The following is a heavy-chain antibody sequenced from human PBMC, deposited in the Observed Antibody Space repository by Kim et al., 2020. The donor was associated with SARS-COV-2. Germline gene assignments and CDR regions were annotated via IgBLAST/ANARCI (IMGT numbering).Heavy chain of an antibody. CDR1: GGSISSYY. CDR3: ARGKKSGNWFDP. CDR2: IYYSGST. Sequence: SETLSLTCTVSGGSISSYYWSWIRQPPGKGLEWIGYIYYSGSTNYNPSLKSRVTISVDTSKNQFSLKLSSVTAADTAVYYCARGKKSGNWFDPWGQGTLVTVSS. J-gene: IGHJ5*02. V-gene: IGHV4-59*13.